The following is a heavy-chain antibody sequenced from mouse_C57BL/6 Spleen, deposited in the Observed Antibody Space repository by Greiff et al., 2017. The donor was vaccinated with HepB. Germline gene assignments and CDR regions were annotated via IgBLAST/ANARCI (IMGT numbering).Heavy chain of an antibody. D-gene: IGHD1-1*01. V-gene: IGHV5-16*01. Sequence: EVHLVDSEGGLVQPGSSMKLSCTASGFTFSDYYMAWVRQVPEKGLEWVANINYDGSSTYYLDSLKSRFIISRDNAKNILYLQMSSLKSEDTATYYCARFTTVVAPRYWYFDVWGTGTTVTVSS. CDR3: ARFTTVVAPRYWYFDV. CDR1: GFTFSDYY. CDR2: INYDGSST. J-gene: IGHJ1*03.